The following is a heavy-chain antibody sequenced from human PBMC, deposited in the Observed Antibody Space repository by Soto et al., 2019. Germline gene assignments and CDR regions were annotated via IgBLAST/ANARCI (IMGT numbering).Heavy chain of an antibody. CDR3: ARALSSGWSIGIDY. J-gene: IGHJ4*02. D-gene: IGHD6-19*01. Sequence: SETLSLTCTVSGGSISSGGYYWSWNSQHPGKGLEWIGYIYYSGSTYYNPSLKSRVTISVDTSKNQFSLKLSSVTAANTAVYYCARALSSGWSIGIDYWGKGTLVTVSS. CDR1: GGSISSGGYY. CDR2: IYYSGST. V-gene: IGHV4-31*03.